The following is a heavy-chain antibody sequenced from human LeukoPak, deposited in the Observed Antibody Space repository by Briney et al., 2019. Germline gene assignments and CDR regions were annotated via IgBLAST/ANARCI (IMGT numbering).Heavy chain of an antibody. V-gene: IGHV1-69*13. CDR3: ARGWDYDSGGRPTAYVY. CDR2: IIPLFGTA. J-gene: IGHJ4*02. CDR1: GGTFSNYA. Sequence: SVKVSCKASGGTFSNYAINCVRQAPGPGLGWMGGIIPLFGTANYAQKFQGRVTITADESTSTVYMELNSLKSEDTAVYYCARGWDYDSGGRPTAYVYWGQGTLVTVSS. D-gene: IGHD3-22*01.